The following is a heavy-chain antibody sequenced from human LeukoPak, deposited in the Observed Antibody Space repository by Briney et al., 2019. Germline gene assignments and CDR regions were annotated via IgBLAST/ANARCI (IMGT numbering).Heavy chain of an antibody. CDR2: IIPIFGTA. Sequence: SVKVSCKASGGTFSSYAISWVRQAPGQGLEWMGGIIPIFGTANYAQKFQGRVTITADESTSTAYMELSSLRSEDTAVYYCAGGALPVAVAGTNWFDPWGQGTLVTVSS. CDR1: GGTFSSYA. D-gene: IGHD6-19*01. V-gene: IGHV1-69*13. J-gene: IGHJ5*02. CDR3: AGGALPVAVAGTNWFDP.